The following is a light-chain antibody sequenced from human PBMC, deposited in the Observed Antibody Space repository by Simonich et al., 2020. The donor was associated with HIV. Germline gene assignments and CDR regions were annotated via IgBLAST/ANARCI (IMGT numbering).Light chain of an antibody. CDR2: NDS. J-gene: IGLJ1*01. CDR1: NIGSKS. CDR3: QVWDSSSDHFV. Sequence: SYVLTQPPSVSVAPGKTARITCGGNNIGSKSVHWYQQKPGQAPVLVVYNDSDRPSGLPERFSGSNSGNTATLTISRVEAGDEADYYCQVWDSSSDHFVFGTGTTVTV. V-gene: IGLV3-21*03.